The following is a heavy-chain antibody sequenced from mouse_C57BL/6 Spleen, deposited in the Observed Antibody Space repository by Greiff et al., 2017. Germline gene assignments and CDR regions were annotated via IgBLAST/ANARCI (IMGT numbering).Heavy chain of an antibody. CDR2: INPSSGYT. Sequence: QVQLKQSGAELARPGASVKMSCKASGYTFTSYTMHWVKQRPGQGLEWIGYINPSSGYTKSNQKFKEQATLTADKSSSTAYMQLSSRTSVDSAVYYCAREGGTEMDDWGQGTSVTVSS. CDR3: AREGGTEMDD. CDR1: GYTFTSYT. V-gene: IGHV1-4*01. J-gene: IGHJ4*01.